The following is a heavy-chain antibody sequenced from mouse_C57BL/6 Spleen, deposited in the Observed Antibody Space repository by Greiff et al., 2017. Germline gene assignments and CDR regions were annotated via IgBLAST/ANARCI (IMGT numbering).Heavy chain of an antibody. CDR3: ARWGTTVVGGRYFGV. J-gene: IGHJ1*03. CDR2: INPSNGGT. V-gene: IGHV1-53*01. Sequence: VQLQQPGTELVKPGASVKLSCKASGYTFTNYWMHWVKQRPGQGLEWIGNINPSNGGTTYNEKFKSKATLTGDKSSSTAYMQRSSLTSEDSAVYYCARWGTTVVGGRYFGVWGTGTTVTVSS. D-gene: IGHD1-1*01. CDR1: GYTFTNYW.